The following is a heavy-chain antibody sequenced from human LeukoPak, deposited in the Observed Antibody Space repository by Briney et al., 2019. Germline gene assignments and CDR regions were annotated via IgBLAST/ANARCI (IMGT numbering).Heavy chain of an antibody. J-gene: IGHJ4*02. CDR2: IHDSGST. D-gene: IGHD1-1*01. V-gene: IGHV4-59*08. CDR3: VRHPGRRYNNDGGIDY. Sequence: PSETLSLTCTVSGGSMSSYYWGWIRQPPGKGLEWIGYIHDSGSTDSHPSLKTRVTFSIDTPKNQFSLKLSSVTAADTAIYYCVRHPGRRYNNDGGIDYWGQGTLVTVSS. CDR1: GGSMSSYY.